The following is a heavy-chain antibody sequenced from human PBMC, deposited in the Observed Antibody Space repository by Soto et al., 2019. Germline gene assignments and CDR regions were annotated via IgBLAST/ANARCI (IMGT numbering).Heavy chain of an antibody. Sequence: PGRPLEASCAATGFNFGSYSLHWVRETRVKGLEFVSAISSNGGRTDYEKSVKDRFTISSDNSKGTLFIRMGILRAVDMAVNYCMRGSGGYEFYNCGQETMLTISS. D-gene: IGHD5-12*01. CDR2: ISSNGGRT. V-gene: IGHV3-64*01. CDR1: GFNFGSYS. J-gene: IGHJ4*02. CDR3: MRGSGGYEFYN.